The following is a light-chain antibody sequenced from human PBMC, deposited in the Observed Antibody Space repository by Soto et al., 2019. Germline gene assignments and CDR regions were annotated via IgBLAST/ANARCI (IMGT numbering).Light chain of an antibody. V-gene: IGLV4-69*01. CDR1: SGHSSYA. Sequence: QPVLTQSPSASASLGASVKLTCTLSSGHSSYAIAWHQQQPEKGPRYLMKLNSDGSHSKGDGIPDRFSGSSSGAERYLTISSRQSEDEADYYCQTWGTGHWVFGGGTKLTVL. CDR3: QTWGTGHWV. CDR2: LNSDGSH. J-gene: IGLJ3*02.